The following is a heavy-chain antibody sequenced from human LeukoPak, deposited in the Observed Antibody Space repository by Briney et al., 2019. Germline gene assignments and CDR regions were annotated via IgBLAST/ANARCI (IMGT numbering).Heavy chain of an antibody. CDR1: GGTFSSYA. V-gene: IGHV1-69*13. J-gene: IGHJ5*02. Sequence: SVKVSCKASGGTFSSYAISWVRQAPGQGLEWMGGIIPIFGTANYAQKFQGRVTITADESTSTAYMELSSLRSEDTAVYYCARENCSGGSCYPVSCWFDPWGQGPLVTVSS. CDR3: ARENCSGGSCYPVSCWFDP. D-gene: IGHD2-15*01. CDR2: IIPIFGTA.